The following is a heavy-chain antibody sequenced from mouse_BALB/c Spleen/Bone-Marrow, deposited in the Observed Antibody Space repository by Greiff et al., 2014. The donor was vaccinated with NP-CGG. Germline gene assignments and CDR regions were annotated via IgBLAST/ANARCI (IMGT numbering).Heavy chain of an antibody. CDR3: ARRKTTILTTFYWYFDV. Sequence: EVKLVESGGGLVKPGGSLKLSCAASGFTFSGYATSWVRQTPEKRLEWVASISSGGSTFYPDSVKGRFTISRDNARNILYLQMSSLRSEDTAMYYCARRKTTILTTFYWYFDVWGAGTTVTVSS. D-gene: IGHD2-5*01. V-gene: IGHV5-6-5*01. CDR2: ISSGGST. CDR1: GFTFSGYA. J-gene: IGHJ1*01.